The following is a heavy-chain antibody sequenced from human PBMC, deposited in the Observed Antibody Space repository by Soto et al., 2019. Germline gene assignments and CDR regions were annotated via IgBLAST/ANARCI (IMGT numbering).Heavy chain of an antibody. CDR3: VRNARGWFVP. CDR2: VKHRNKNYET. V-gene: IGHV3-72*01. CDR1: GFTFSDYY. J-gene: IGHJ5*02. D-gene: IGHD3-16*01. Sequence: EIQLVESGGGSVQPGGSLRLSCVASGFTFSDYYMDWVRQAPGKGLEWVARVKHRNKNYETEYAASVTGRFIISRDDSKNSMFLQMNSLKAEDTAVYYCVRNARGWFVPWGQGTLVTVSS.